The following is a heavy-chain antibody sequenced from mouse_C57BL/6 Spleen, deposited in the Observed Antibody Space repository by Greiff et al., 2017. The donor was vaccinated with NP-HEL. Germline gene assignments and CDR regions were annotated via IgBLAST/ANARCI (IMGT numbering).Heavy chain of an antibody. CDR1: GFSLTSYG. CDR2: IWSGGST. Sequence: VQLQQSGPGLVQPSQSLSITCTVSGFSLTSYGVHWVRQSPGKGLEWLGVIWSGGSTDYNAAFISRLSSSKDNSKSQVFFKMNSLQADDTAIYYCARDYYGSSHSYYAMDYWGQGTSVTVSS. CDR3: ARDYYGSSHSYYAMDY. V-gene: IGHV2-2*01. J-gene: IGHJ4*01. D-gene: IGHD1-1*01.